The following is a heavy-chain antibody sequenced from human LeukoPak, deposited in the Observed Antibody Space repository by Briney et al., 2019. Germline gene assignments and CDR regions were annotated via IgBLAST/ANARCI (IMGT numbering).Heavy chain of an antibody. CDR2: INHSGST. D-gene: IGHD6-19*01. CDR1: GGSISGYY. CDR3: ARGLKYGYSSGSKFDY. Sequence: SETLSLTCTVSGGSISGYYWSWIRQPPGKGLEWIGEINHSGSTNYNPSLKSRVTISVDTSKNQFSLKLSSVTAADTAVYYCARGLKYGYSSGSKFDYWGQGTLVTVSS. V-gene: IGHV4-34*01. J-gene: IGHJ4*02.